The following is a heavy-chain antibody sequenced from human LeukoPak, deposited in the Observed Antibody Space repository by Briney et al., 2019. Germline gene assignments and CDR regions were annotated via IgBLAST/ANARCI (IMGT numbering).Heavy chain of an antibody. V-gene: IGHV4-4*07. CDR1: GGSISSYY. J-gene: IGHJ5*02. Sequence: PSETLSFTCTVSGGSISSYYWSWIRQPAGKGLEWIGRIYTSGSTNYNPSLKSRVTMSVDTSKNQFSLKLSSVTAADTAVYYCARVTYYDFWSGSTQNWFDPWGQGTLVTVSS. CDR2: IYTSGST. D-gene: IGHD3-3*01. CDR3: ARVTYYDFWSGSTQNWFDP.